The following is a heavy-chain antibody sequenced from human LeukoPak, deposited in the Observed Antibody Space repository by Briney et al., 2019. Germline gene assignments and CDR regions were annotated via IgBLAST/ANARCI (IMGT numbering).Heavy chain of an antibody. CDR1: GFTFSSYS. Sequence: GGSLRLSCAASGFTFSSYSMNWVRQAPGKGLEWVSSISSSSSYIYYADSVKGRFTISRDNAKNSLYLQMNSLRAEDMAVYYCARLLRGGYYSYYHYYMDVWGKGTTVTVSS. J-gene: IGHJ6*03. CDR3: ARLLRGGYYSYYHYYMDV. V-gene: IGHV3-21*01. D-gene: IGHD3-22*01. CDR2: ISSSSSYI.